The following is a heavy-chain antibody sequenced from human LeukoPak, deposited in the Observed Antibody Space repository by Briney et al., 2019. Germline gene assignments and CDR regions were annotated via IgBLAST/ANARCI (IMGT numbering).Heavy chain of an antibody. V-gene: IGHV3-23*01. CDR1: GFTFSSYA. D-gene: IGHD6-19*01. Sequence: GGSLRLSCAASGFTFSSYAMSWVRQAPGKGLEWVSSITVSAGSTDYADSVKGRFTISRDNSKNTLYLQTNTLTAEDTAVYYCAKETPNYSSVDYWGQGTLVTVSS. J-gene: IGHJ4*02. CDR3: AKETPNYSSVDY. CDR2: ITVSAGST.